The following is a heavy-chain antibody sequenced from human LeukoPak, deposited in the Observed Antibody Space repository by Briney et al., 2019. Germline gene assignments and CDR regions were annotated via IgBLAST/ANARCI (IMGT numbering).Heavy chain of an antibody. CDR3: ARGPYIGYYDFWSGYYNFDY. CDR2: INHSGST. V-gene: IGHV4-34*01. J-gene: IGHJ4*02. D-gene: IGHD3-3*01. CDR1: GGSFSGYY. Sequence: KPSETLSLTCAVYGGSFSGYYWSWIRQPPGKGLEWIGEINHSGSTNYNPSLKSRVTISVDTSKNQFSLKLSSVTAADTAVYYCARGPYIGYYDFWSGYYNFDYWGQGTLVTVSS.